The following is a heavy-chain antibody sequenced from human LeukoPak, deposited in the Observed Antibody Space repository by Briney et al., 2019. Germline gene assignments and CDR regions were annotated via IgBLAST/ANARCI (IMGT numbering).Heavy chain of an antibody. CDR2: IGTGGTPI. D-gene: IGHD3-16*01. J-gene: IGHJ4*02. CDR3: ARIYGGY. Sequence: GGSLRLSCAASGFTFRVYYMSWIRQAPGKGLEWVSYIGTGGTPIDYADSVKGRFTISRDDAKSSLYLQMNNVRAKDTAFYYCARIYGGYWGQGALVSVSS. V-gene: IGHV3-11*01. CDR1: GFTFRVYY.